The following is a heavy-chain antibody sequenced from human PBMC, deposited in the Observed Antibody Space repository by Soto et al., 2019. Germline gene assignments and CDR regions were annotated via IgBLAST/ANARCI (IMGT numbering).Heavy chain of an antibody. CDR1: GGSISGYY. Sequence: VQLQESGPGLVKPSETLSLTCTVSGGSISGYYWSWIRQSPGKGLEWIGYIHYSGSTNYNPSLKSRVTIPVDTSKNQLSLKLSSVTAADTAVYCGARGSAAGTKSPFDYWGQGTLVTVSS. CDR2: IHYSGST. V-gene: IGHV4-59*01. J-gene: IGHJ4*02. CDR3: ARGSAAGTKSPFDY. D-gene: IGHD6-13*01.